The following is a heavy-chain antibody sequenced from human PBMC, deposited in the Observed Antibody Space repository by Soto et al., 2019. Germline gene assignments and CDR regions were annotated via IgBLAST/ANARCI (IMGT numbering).Heavy chain of an antibody. V-gene: IGHV3-23*01. CDR2: ISGSGGST. Sequence: GGSLRLSGAASGVTFSSYAMSWVRQAPGKGLEWVSAISGSGGSTYYADSVKGRFTISRDNSKNTLYLQMNSLRAEDTAVYYCAKRDYDSSGYYPFDYWGQGTLVTVSS. D-gene: IGHD3-22*01. CDR1: GVTFSSYA. CDR3: AKRDYDSSGYYPFDY. J-gene: IGHJ4*02.